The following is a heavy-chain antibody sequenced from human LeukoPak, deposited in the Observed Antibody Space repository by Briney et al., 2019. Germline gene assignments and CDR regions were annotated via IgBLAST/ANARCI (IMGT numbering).Heavy chain of an antibody. CDR3: ARGGDYCSSTSCYQDYYYYYMDV. CDR2: IKPDSGDT. CDR1: GYTFSGYY. D-gene: IGHD2-2*01. V-gene: IGHV1-2*02. Sequence: ASVKVSCKASGYTFSGYYIHWVRQAPGQGLEWMGLIKPDSGDTNYAQNFRGRVTMTTDTSTSTAYMELRSLRSDDTAVYYCARGGDYCSSTSCYQDYYYYYMDVWGKGTTVTVSS. J-gene: IGHJ6*03.